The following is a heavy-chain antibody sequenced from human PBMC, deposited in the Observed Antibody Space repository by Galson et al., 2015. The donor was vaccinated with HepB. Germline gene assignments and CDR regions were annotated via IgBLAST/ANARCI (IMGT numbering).Heavy chain of an antibody. D-gene: IGHD1-1*01. CDR1: GYSFTSYW. Sequence: QSGAEVKKPGESLRISCKGSGYSFTSYWISWVRQMPGKGLEWMGRIDPSDSYTNYSPSFQGHVTISADKSISTAYLQWSSLKASDTAMYYCARQSNLMERIHYYYYYGMDVWGQGTAVTVSS. V-gene: IGHV5-10-1*01. CDR3: ARQSNLMERIHYYYYYGMDV. J-gene: IGHJ6*02. CDR2: IDPSDSYT.